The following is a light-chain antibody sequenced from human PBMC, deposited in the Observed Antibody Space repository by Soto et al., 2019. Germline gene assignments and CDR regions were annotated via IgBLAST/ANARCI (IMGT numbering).Light chain of an antibody. CDR2: GAS. Sequence: EIVLTQSPGTLSLSPGERATLSCRASQSVSSSYLAWYQQKPGQAPRLLIYGASNRATGIPDRFSGSGSGTDFILTISRLEPEDFTVYYCQQYGSSPSFGGGTKVDIK. J-gene: IGKJ4*01. CDR3: QQYGSSPS. V-gene: IGKV3-20*01. CDR1: QSVSSSY.